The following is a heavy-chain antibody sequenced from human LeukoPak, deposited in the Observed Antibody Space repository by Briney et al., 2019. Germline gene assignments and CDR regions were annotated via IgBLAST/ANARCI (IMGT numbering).Heavy chain of an antibody. CDR3: ARPSAVAGIFPFDY. Sequence: PSETLSLTCTVSGGSISSSSYYWGWIRQPPGKGLEWIGSIYYSGSNYYNPSLKSRVTISVDTSKNQFSLKLSSVTAADTAVYYCARPSAVAGIFPFDYWGQGTLVTVSS. J-gene: IGHJ4*02. CDR2: IYYSGSN. D-gene: IGHD6-19*01. CDR1: GGSISSSSYY. V-gene: IGHV4-39*01.